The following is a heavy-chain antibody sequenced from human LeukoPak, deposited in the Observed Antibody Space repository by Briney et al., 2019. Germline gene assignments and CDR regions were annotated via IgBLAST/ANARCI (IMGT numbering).Heavy chain of an antibody. CDR2: IKQDGSEK. D-gene: IGHD4-17*01. CDR1: GFTFSNYW. V-gene: IGHV3-7*03. CDR3: ARESRRGSQTTVTTESNY. Sequence: GGSLRLSCAASGFTFSNYWMSWVRQAPGKGLEWVANIKQDGSEKYYVDSVKGRFTISRDNAKNSLYLQMNSLRAEDTAVYYCARESRRGSQTTVTTESNYWGQGTLVTVSS. J-gene: IGHJ4*02.